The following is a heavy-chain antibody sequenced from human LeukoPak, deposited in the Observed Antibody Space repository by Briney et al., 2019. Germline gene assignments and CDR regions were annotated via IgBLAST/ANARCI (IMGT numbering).Heavy chain of an antibody. D-gene: IGHD2-2*02. CDR2: INHSGST. CDR1: GGSFSGYY. CDR3: ARGGYCSSTSCYTVAFDI. V-gene: IGHV4-34*01. Sequence: PSETLSLTCAVYGGSFSGYYWSWIRQPPGKGLEWIGEINHSGSTNYNPSLKSRVTISVDTSKNQFSLKLSSVTAADTAVYYCARGGYCSSTSCYTVAFDIWGQGTMVTVSS. J-gene: IGHJ3*02.